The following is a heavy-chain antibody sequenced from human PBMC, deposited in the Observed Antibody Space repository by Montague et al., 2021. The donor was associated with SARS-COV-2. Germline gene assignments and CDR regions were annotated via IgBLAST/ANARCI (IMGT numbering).Heavy chain of an antibody. D-gene: IGHD3-22*01. V-gene: IGHV3-48*03. CDR2: ISSSGSTI. J-gene: IGHJ5*02. Sequence: SLRLSCAASGFTFSSYEMNWVRQAPGKGLEWVSYISSSGSTIYYXDSXKGRFTISRDNAKNSLYLQMNSLRAEDTAVYYCARSPVVRRITMIVVVPGRYDPWGQGTLVTVSS. CDR3: ARSPVVRRITMIVVVPGRYDP. CDR1: GFTFSSYE.